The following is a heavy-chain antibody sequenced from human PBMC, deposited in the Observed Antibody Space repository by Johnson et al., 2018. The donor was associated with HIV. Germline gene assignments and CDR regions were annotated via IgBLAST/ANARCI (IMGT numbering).Heavy chain of an antibody. CDR1: GFTFSTYA. J-gene: IGHJ3*02. CDR3: ARGVDGAFDI. D-gene: IGHD3-10*01. V-gene: IGHV3-30*19. Sequence: QMLLVESGGGVVRPGESLRLSCAASGFTFSTYAMHWVRQAPGKGLEWVAVISYDGSNKYYADSVKGRFTISRDNSKNTLYLQMNSLRAEDTAVYYCARGVDGAFDIWGQGTMVTVSS. CDR2: ISYDGSNK.